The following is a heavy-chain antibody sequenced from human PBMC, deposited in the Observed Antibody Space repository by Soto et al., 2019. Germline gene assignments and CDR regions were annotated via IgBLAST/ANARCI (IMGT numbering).Heavy chain of an antibody. D-gene: IGHD6-13*01. V-gene: IGHV1-69*08. J-gene: IGHJ4*02. CDR2: IIPILGIA. CDR1: GGTFSSYT. CDR3: ARERIAAAGTDY. Sequence: QVQLVQSGAEVKKPGSSVKVSCKASGGTFSSYTISWVRQAPGQGLEWMGRIIPILGIANYAQKFQGRVTITADKSTSTAYMDLSSLRSEDTAVYYCARERIAAAGTDYWGQGTLVTVSS.